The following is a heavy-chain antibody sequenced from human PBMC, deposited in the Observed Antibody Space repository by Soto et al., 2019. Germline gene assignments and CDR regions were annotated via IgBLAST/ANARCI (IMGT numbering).Heavy chain of an antibody. Sequence: SVKVSCKASGGTFSSYAISWVRQAPGQGLEWMGGIIPIFGTANYAQKFQGRVTITADESTSTAYMELSSLRSEDTAVYYCARVVGNIVATIVGWFDPWGQGTLVTVSS. CDR1: GGTFSSYA. D-gene: IGHD5-12*01. J-gene: IGHJ5*02. CDR2: IIPIFGTA. CDR3: ARVVGNIVATIVGWFDP. V-gene: IGHV1-69*13.